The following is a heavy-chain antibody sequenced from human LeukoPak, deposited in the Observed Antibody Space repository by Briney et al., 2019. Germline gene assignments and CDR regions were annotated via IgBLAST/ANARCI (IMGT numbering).Heavy chain of an antibody. V-gene: IGHV4-59*08. Sequence: SETLSLTCTVSGGSISSYYWSWIRQPPGKGLEWIGYIYYSGSTNYNPSLKSRVTISVDTSKNQFSLKLSSVTAADTAVYYCARHVYDGSGYALFDYWGQGTLVTVSS. J-gene: IGHJ4*02. CDR2: IYYSGST. CDR1: GGSISSYY. CDR3: ARHVYDGSGYALFDY. D-gene: IGHD3-22*01.